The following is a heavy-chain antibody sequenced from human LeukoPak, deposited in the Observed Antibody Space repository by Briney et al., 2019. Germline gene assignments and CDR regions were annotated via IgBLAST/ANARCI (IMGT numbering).Heavy chain of an antibody. CDR2: IYYSGST. V-gene: IGHV4-59*12. Sequence: SETLSLTCTVSGGSISSYYWSWIRQPPGKGLEWIGYIYYSGSTNYNPSLKSRVTISVDTSKNQFSLKLSSVTAADTAVYYCASLGGSQIYYYYMDVWGKGTTVTISS. J-gene: IGHJ6*03. CDR3: ASLGGSQIYYYYMDV. D-gene: IGHD1-26*01. CDR1: GGSISSYY.